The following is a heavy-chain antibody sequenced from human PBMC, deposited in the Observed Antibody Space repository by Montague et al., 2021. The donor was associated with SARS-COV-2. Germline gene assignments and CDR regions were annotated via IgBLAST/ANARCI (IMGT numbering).Heavy chain of an antibody. CDR2: IDAVGNT. Sequence: SLSLAASGFSVSTNYLTWVRQAPGRGLEWVSFIDAVGNTYYADSVKGRFTVSRDNSKNTVNLQMNSLRVEDTAIYYCARDERRASKWSYGLDVWGPGTPVTVSS. V-gene: IGHV3-53*01. CDR3: ARDERRASKWSYGLDV. CDR1: GFSVSTNY. J-gene: IGHJ6*02. D-gene: IGHD2-15*01.